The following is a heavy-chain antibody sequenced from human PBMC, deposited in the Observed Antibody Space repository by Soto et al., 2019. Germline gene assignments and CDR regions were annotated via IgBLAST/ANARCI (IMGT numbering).Heavy chain of an antibody. CDR2: TYYRSKWYN. CDR1: GDSVSSNSAA. J-gene: IGHJ6*02. D-gene: IGHD3-3*01. V-gene: IGHV6-1*01. Sequence: PSQTLSLTCAISGDSVSSNSAAWNWIRQSPSRGLEWLGRTYYRSKWYNDYAVSVKSRITINPDTSKNQFSLQLNSVTPEDTAVYYCARQSYNYDFWSGYYMHYYYYYGMDVWGQGTTVTVSS. CDR3: ARQSYNYDFWSGYYMHYYYYYGMDV.